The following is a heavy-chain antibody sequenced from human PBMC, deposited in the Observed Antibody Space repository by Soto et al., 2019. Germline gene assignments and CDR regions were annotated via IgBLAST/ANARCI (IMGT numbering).Heavy chain of an antibody. CDR3: AHSYCSGGSCYSGLNWFDP. D-gene: IGHD2-15*01. J-gene: IGHJ5*02. Sequence: SGPTLVNPTQTLTLTCTFSGFSLSTSGVGVGWIRQPPGKALEWLALIYWNDDKRYSPSLKSRLTITKDTSKNQVVLTMTNMDPVDTATYYCAHSYCSGGSCYSGLNWFDPWGQGTLVTVSS. CDR1: GFSLSTSGVG. V-gene: IGHV2-5*01. CDR2: IYWNDDK.